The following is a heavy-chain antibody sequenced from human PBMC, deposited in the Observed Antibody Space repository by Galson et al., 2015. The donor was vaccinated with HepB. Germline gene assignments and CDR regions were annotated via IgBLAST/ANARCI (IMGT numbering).Heavy chain of an antibody. CDR3: VRDLSITTRCGGY. D-gene: IGHD6-6*01. Sequence: SLRLSCAASGFTFSDYYMSWIRQAPGKGLEWVSYISSSSSYTNYADSVKGRFTISRDNARNSLYLQMDSLRSDDTAVYYCVRDLSITTRCGGYWGQGTLVTVSS. CDR1: GFTFSDYY. V-gene: IGHV3-11*05. J-gene: IGHJ4*02. CDR2: ISSSSSYT.